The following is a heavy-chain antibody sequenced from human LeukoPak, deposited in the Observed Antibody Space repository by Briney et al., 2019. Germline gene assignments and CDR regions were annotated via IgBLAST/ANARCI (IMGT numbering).Heavy chain of an antibody. D-gene: IGHD2-15*01. V-gene: IGHV3-15*01. CDR3: TTDFRIGVVVVVAATFDY. CDR1: GFTFSNAW. Sequence: GGSLRLSCAASGFTFSNAWMSWVRQAPGKGLEWVGRIKSKTDGGTRDYAAPVKGRFTISRDESKSTLYLQMHSLKTEDTAVYYCTTDFRIGVVVVVAATFDYWGQGTPVTVSS. CDR2: IKSKTDGGTR. J-gene: IGHJ4*02.